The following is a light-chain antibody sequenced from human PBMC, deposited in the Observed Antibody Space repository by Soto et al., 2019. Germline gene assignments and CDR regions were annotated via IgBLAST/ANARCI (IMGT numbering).Light chain of an antibody. CDR2: EGS. CDR1: SSDVGSYNL. CDR3: CSYAGSSTFRVL. V-gene: IGLV2-23*03. Sequence: QSVLTQPASVSGSPGQSITISCTGTSSDVGSYNLVSWYQQHPGKAPKLMIYEGSKRPSGVSNRFSGSKSGSTASLTISGLQAEDEADYYCCSYAGSSTFRVLFGGGTKLTVL. J-gene: IGLJ2*01.